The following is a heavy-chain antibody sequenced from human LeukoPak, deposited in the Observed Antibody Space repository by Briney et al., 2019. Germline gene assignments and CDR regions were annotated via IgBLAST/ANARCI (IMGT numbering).Heavy chain of an antibody. Sequence: GESLKISCKGSGSSFTSYWIGWVRQMPGKGLEWMGIIYPGDSDTRYSPSFQGQVAISADKSISTAYLQWSSLKASDTAMYYCARHRAPYYDFWSGYYKEDAFDIWGQGTMVTVSS. V-gene: IGHV5-51*01. CDR1: GSSFTSYW. D-gene: IGHD3-3*01. CDR2: IYPGDSDT. CDR3: ARHRAPYYDFWSGYYKEDAFDI. J-gene: IGHJ3*02.